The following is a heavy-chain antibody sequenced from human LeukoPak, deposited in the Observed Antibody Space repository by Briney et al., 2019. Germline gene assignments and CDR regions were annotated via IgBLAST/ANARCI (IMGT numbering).Heavy chain of an antibody. V-gene: IGHV3-21*01. J-gene: IGHJ4*02. CDR2: ISTRNSHM. Sequence: PGGSLRLSRAASGFTFSSYSMNWVRQAPEKGLEWVSSISTRNSHMYYADSVKGRFTTSRDNAKNSLYLQMNSLRAEDTAVYYCARKDYGDWGLGYWGQGTLVTVSS. D-gene: IGHD4-17*01. CDR3: ARKDYGDWGLGY. CDR1: GFTFSSYS.